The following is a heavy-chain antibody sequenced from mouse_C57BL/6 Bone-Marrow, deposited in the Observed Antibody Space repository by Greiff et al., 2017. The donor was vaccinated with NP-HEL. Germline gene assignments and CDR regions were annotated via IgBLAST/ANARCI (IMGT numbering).Heavy chain of an antibody. V-gene: IGHV1-19*01. CDR3: ARTDYYGSSYDWYFDV. CDR2: INPYNGGT. D-gene: IGHD1-1*01. CDR1: GYTFTDYY. Sequence: VQLQQSGPVLVKPGASVKMSCKASGYTFTDYYMNWVKQSHGKSLEWIGVINPYNGGTSYNQKFKGKATLTVDKSSSTAYMELNSLTSEDSAVYYCARTDYYGSSYDWYFDVWGTGTTVTVSS. J-gene: IGHJ1*03.